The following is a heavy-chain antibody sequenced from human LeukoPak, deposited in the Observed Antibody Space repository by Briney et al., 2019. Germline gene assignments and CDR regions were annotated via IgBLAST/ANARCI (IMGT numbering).Heavy chain of an antibody. J-gene: IGHJ3*02. CDR1: GFTFSSYG. D-gene: IGHD1-7*01. CDR3: ARDQLELGAFDI. V-gene: IGHV3-7*01. CDR2: IKQDGSEK. Sequence: GGSLRLSCAASGFTFSSYGMHWVRQAPGKGLEWVANIKQDGSEKYYVDSVKGRFTISRDNAKNSLYLQMNSLRAEDTAVYYCARDQLELGAFDIWGQGTMVTVSS.